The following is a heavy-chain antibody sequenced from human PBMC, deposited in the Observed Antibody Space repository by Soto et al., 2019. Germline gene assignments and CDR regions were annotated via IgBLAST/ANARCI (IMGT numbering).Heavy chain of an antibody. D-gene: IGHD6-13*01. J-gene: IGHJ6*02. CDR3: ARDDGDRGIAAADYYGMDV. V-gene: IGHV3-30*03. Sequence: PGGSLRLSCAASGFTFSSYGMHWVRQAPGKGLEWVAVISYDGSNKYYADSVKGRFTISRDNSKNTLYLQMNSLRAEDTAVYYCARDDGDRGIAAADYYGMDVWGQGTTVTVSS. CDR2: ISYDGSNK. CDR1: GFTFSSYG.